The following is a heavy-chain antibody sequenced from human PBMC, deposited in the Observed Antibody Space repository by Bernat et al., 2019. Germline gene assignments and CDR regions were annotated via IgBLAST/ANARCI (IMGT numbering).Heavy chain of an antibody. V-gene: IGHV4-4*07. CDR1: GGSISSYY. Sequence: QVQLQESGPGLVKPSETLSLTCTVSGGSISSYYWSWIRRPAGKGLEWIGRIYSSGNTNYNPSLKSRITMSLDTSENQFSLRLGSVTAADSAVYYCAREGSHFDLDCWGQGTLVTVSS. CDR3: AREGSHFDLDC. J-gene: IGHJ4*02. D-gene: IGHD3-9*01. CDR2: IYSSGNT.